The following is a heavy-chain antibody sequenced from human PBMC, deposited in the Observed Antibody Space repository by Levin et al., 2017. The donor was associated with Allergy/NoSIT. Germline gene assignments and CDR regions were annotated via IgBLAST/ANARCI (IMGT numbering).Heavy chain of an antibody. D-gene: IGHD2-15*01. J-gene: IGHJ2*01. Sequence: GGSLRLSCAASGLTFSRYAVNWVRRAPGKGLEWVSVISGSGESTYYADSLKGRFTISSDNSKNTVFLQMNSLRVEDTAIYYCAKDSLHEEVSANFWYFDLWGRGTQVTVSS. CDR1: GLTFSRYA. CDR3: AKDSLHEEVSANFWYFDL. CDR2: ISGSGEST. V-gene: IGHV3-23*01.